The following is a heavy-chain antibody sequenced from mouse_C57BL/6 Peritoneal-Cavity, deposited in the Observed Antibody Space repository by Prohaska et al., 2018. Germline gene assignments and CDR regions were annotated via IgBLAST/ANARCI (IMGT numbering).Heavy chain of an antibody. CDR2: INSDGSAI. D-gene: IGHD2-1*01. V-gene: IGHV11-2*01. CDR1: GFTFSGFW. CDR3: MRYGNYWYFDV. Sequence: EVQLLETGGGLVQPGGSRGLSCEGSGFTFSGFWMSWVRKTPGKTLEGIGDINSDGSAINYAPSIKDRFTSFRDNDKSTLYLQMSNVRSEDTATYFCMRYGNYWYFDVWGTGTTVTVSS. J-gene: IGHJ1*03.